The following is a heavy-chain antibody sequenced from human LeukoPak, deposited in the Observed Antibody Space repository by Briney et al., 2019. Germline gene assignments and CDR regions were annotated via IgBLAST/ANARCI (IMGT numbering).Heavy chain of an antibody. V-gene: IGHV3-74*01. CDR3: ARDRDSSSWYANYYYYYYGMDV. CDR1: GFTFSSYW. Sequence: GGSLRLSCAASGFTFSSYWMHWVRQAPGKGLVGVSLINSDGSSTSYADSVKGRFTISRDNAKNTLYLQMNSLRAEDTAVYYCARDRDSSSWYANYYYYYYGMDVWGQGTTVTVSS. J-gene: IGHJ6*02. CDR2: INSDGSST. D-gene: IGHD6-13*01.